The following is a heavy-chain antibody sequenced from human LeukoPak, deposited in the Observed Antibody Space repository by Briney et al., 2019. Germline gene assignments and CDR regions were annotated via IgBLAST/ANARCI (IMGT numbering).Heavy chain of an antibody. CDR3: AREGQHVGEMDY. V-gene: IGHV3-30-3*01. Sequence: GGSLRLSCAASGFTFSSYAMHWVRQAPGKGLEWVAVISYDGSNKYYADSVKGRFTISRDNSKNTLYLQMNSLRAEDTAVYYCAREGQHVGEMDYWGQGTLVTVSS. CDR2: ISYDGSNK. CDR1: GFTFSSYA. D-gene: IGHD6-6*01. J-gene: IGHJ4*02.